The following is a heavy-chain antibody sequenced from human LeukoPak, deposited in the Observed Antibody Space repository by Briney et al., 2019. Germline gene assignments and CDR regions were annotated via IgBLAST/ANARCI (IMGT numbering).Heavy chain of an antibody. V-gene: IGHV3-74*01. D-gene: IGHD1-26*01. CDR1: RFSFSSYW. J-gene: IGHJ6*02. Sequence: GGSLRLSCAAARFSFSSYWMHWVRQPPGKGLVRVSRIKSDGSSTTYAASVQGRFTISRDNAKNTLYLQMNSLRGEDTAVYYCASDRSYSMDVWGQGTTVTVPS. CDR2: IKSDGSST. CDR3: ASDRSYSMDV.